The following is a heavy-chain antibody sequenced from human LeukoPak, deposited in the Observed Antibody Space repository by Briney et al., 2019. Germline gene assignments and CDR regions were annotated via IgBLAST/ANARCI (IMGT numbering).Heavy chain of an antibody. CDR3: VVILVPGGVWHFDL. CDR1: GLILRNYV. CDR2: IYSGGGTTK. D-gene: IGHD2-2*01. V-gene: IGHV3-33*01. J-gene: IGHJ2*01. Sequence: PGTPLTLSCVASGLILRNYVFHWVRPAPGKGLEWVAIIYSGGGTTKYYAESVKERFTLTRDESRDTLYLQMNSLRAEDTAVYYCVVILVPGGVWHFDLWGRGALVTVSS.